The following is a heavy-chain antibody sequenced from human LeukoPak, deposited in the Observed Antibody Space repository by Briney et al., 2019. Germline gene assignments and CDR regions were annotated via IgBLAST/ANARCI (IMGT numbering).Heavy chain of an antibody. J-gene: IGHJ6*03. CDR2: ISANAVRT. D-gene: IGHD2-2*01. Sequence: PGGSLRLSCADSRFTFSSYTMNWVRQAPGKGLEWVSGISANAVRTYYADSVKGRFTISRDNSKNTLYLHMDRLGTEDTAVYYCASMPSTEIYYFYYMDVWGKGTTFTVSS. CDR1: RFTFSSYT. V-gene: IGHV3-23*01. CDR3: ASMPSTEIYYFYYMDV.